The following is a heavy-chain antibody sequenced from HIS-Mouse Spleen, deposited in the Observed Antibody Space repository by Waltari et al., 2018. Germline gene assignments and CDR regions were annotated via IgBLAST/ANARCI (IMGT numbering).Heavy chain of an antibody. D-gene: IGHD6-13*01. J-gene: IGHJ2*01. CDR1: GGSISSSSYY. CDR3: AREIPYSSSWYDWYFDL. Sequence: QLQLQESGPGLVKPSETLSLTCTVSGGSISSSSYYWGWICQPPGKGLEWIGSIYYSGSTYDNPSLKSRVTISVDTSKNQFSLKLSSVTAADTAVYYCAREIPYSSSWYDWYFDLWGRGTLVTVSS. V-gene: IGHV4-39*07. CDR2: IYYSGST.